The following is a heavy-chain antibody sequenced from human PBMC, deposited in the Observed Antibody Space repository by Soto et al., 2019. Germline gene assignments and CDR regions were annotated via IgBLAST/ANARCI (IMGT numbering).Heavy chain of an antibody. CDR2: VSGSGSST. V-gene: IGHV3-23*01. CDR3: AKDREATITEMDY. D-gene: IGHD5-12*01. CDR1: GFTFSSYA. Sequence: EVQLLESGGGLVQPGGSLRLSCAASGFTFSSYAMSWVRQAPGKGLEWVSAVSGSGSSTYYTDSVKGRFTISRDNSKNTLYLQMNSLRAEDTDVYYCAKDREATITEMDYWGQGTLVTVSS. J-gene: IGHJ4*02.